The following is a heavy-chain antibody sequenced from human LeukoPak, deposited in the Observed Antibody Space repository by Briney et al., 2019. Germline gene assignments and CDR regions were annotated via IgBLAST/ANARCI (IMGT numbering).Heavy chain of an antibody. D-gene: IGHD2-15*01. CDR2: IYSGGNT. J-gene: IGHJ4*02. CDR3: ARDSTVVAAFDY. Sequence: GGSLRLSCAASGFNVSTNYMSWVRQVPGKGLEWVSVIYSGGNTYYADSVKGRFTISRDNAKNSLYLQMNSLRAEDTAVYYCARDSTVVAAFDYWGQGTLVTVSS. V-gene: IGHV3-53*01. CDR1: GFNVSTNY.